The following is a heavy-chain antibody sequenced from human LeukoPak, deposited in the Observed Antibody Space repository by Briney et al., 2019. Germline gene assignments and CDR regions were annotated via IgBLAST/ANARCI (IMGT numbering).Heavy chain of an antibody. J-gene: IGHJ6*02. CDR3: AHSGSYYQYYYGMDV. CDR2: IIPILGIA. D-gene: IGHD3-10*01. Sequence: ASVKVSCKASGGTFSSYTISWVRQAPGQGLEWMGRIIPILGIANYAQKFQGRVMITADKSTSTAYMELSSLRSEDTAVYYCAHSGSYYQYYYGMDVWGQGTTVTVSS. V-gene: IGHV1-69*02. CDR1: GGTFSSYT.